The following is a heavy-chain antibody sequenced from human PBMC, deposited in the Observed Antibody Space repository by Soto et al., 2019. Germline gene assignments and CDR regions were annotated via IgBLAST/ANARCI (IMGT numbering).Heavy chain of an antibody. CDR3: TKDKKSRAQEWALDY. V-gene: IGHV1-69*17. CDR2: IVPVFGIA. CDR1: GGSFNSFP. Sequence: QVRLVQSGTEVKKPGSSVKVSCKVSGGSFNSFPISWVRQAPGQGPQWMGGIVPVFGIANYAKEFLGRFTITADRSTTTSYMELSSLRSDDTAVYYCTKDKKSRAQEWALDYWGQGTLVMVSS. D-gene: IGHD2-15*01. J-gene: IGHJ4*02.